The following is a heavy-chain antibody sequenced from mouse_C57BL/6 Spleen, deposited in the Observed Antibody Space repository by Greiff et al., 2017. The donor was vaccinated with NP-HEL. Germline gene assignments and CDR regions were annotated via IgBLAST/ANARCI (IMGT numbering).Heavy chain of an antibody. CDR1: GYSITSGYD. CDR2: ISYSGST. V-gene: IGHV3-1*01. Sequence: DVKLQESGPGMVKPSQSLSLTCTVTGYSITSGYDWHWIRHFPGNKLEWMGYISYSGSTNYNPSLKSRISITHDTSKNNFFLKLNSVATEDTATYYCARGVDYFDYWGQGTTLTVSS. CDR3: ARGVDYFDY. J-gene: IGHJ2*01.